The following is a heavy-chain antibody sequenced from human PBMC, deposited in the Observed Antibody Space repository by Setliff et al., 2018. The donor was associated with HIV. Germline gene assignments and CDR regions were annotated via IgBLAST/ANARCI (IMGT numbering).Heavy chain of an antibody. J-gene: IGHJ4*02. CDR2: IYYTGST. V-gene: IGHV4-30-4*08. D-gene: IGHD3-10*01. CDR1: GGSVRSDDYY. Sequence: PSETLSLTCTVIGGSVRSDDYYWSWIRQPPGKGLEWIGYIYYTGSTHYNPSLKGRLSMSTSENQFSLKLTSVTAADTAVYYCAREVWSEDDNWGQGTLVTVSS. CDR3: AREVWSEDDN.